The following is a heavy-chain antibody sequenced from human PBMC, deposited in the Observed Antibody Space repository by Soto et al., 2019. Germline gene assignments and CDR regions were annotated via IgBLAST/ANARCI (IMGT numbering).Heavy chain of an antibody. D-gene: IGHD1-1*01. J-gene: IGHJ4*02. CDR3: ARGRYGDY. CDR2: ISAHNGNT. Sequence: QVHLVPSGAEVKKPGASVKVSCKGSGYTFTSYGITWVRQAPGQGLEWMGWISAHNGNTDYPQKLQGRVNVTRDTSTSTAYMELRSLRSDDTSVYYCARGRYGDYWGQGALVTVSS. CDR1: GYTFTSYG. V-gene: IGHV1-18*01.